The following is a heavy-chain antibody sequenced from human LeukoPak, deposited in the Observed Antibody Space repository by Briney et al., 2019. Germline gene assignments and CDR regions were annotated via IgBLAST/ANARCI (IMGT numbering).Heavy chain of an antibody. CDR2: ISYDGSNK. CDR3: AKDARIVVVPAASIDY. V-gene: IGHV3-30*18. CDR1: VFTFSSYG. Sequence: GGSLRLSCAASVFTFSSYGMHLVRQAPGKGLEWVAVISYDGSNKYYADSVKGRFTISRDNSKNTLYLQMNSLRAEDTAVYYCAKDARIVVVPAASIDYWGQGTLVTVSS. D-gene: IGHD2-2*01. J-gene: IGHJ4*02.